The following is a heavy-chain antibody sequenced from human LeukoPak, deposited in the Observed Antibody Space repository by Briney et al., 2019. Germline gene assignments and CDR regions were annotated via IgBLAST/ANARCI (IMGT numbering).Heavy chain of an antibody. CDR1: GGSISSGGFY. J-gene: IGHJ3*02. Sequence: PSETQSLTCAVSGGSISSGGFYWGWIRQHPGNLEWIGFVYYSGSTYYNPSLKRRVTISVDTSKNHFSLKLSSVTAADTAVYYCASTSVGYYAFDIWGQGTMVTVSS. CDR2: VYYSGST. CDR3: ASTSVGYYAFDI. D-gene: IGHD2-21*01. V-gene: IGHV4-31*11.